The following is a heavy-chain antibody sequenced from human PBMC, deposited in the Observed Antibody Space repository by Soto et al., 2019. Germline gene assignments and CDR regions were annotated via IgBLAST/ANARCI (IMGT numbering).Heavy chain of an antibody. Sequence: PGGSLRLSCAVSGLTVSGFTFSNYWMHWVRQAPGRGLVWVSRINSDGTSTTYADSVKGRFTISRDNAKNTLYLQMNSLRAEDTAVYYCASLTGPALIYYGVDVWGQGTTVTVSS. V-gene: IGHV3-74*01. CDR3: ASLTGPALIYYGVDV. D-gene: IGHD2-21*01. CDR1: GLTVSGFTFSNYW. CDR2: INSDGTST. J-gene: IGHJ6*02.